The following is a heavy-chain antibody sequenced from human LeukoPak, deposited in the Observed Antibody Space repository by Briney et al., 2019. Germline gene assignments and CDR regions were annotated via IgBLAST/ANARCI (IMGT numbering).Heavy chain of an antibody. D-gene: IGHD6-19*01. Sequence: GRSLRLSCAASGFTFSSYGMHWVRQAPGKGLEWVAVISYDGSNKYYADSVKGRFTISRDNSKNTLYLQMNSLRAEDTAVYYCAKDHSGIAVAGYYYYYMDVWGKGTTVTISS. V-gene: IGHV3-30*18. J-gene: IGHJ6*03. CDR3: AKDHSGIAVAGYYYYYMDV. CDR1: GFTFSSYG. CDR2: ISYDGSNK.